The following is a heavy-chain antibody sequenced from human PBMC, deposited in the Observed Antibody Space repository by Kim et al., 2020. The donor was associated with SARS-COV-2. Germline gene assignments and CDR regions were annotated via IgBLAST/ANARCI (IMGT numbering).Heavy chain of an antibody. J-gene: IGHJ4*01. CDR1: GFSFSNYA. CDR3: ARDRDDNSGYYYGPFDY. Sequence: GGSLRLSCAASGFSFSNYAMHWVRQAPGKGLEWVALISSDESKKYFADSVKGRFTISRDKSKNTLYLRMNSLRAEDTAVYYCARDRDDNSGYYYGPFDY. V-gene: IGHV3-30*04. CDR2: ISSDESKK. D-gene: IGHD3-22*01.